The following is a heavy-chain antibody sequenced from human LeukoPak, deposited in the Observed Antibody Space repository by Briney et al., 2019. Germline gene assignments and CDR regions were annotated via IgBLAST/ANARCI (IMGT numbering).Heavy chain of an antibody. J-gene: IGHJ4*02. CDR2: ISGSGGKT. D-gene: IGHD6-13*01. V-gene: IGHV3-23*01. CDR3: AKEKYTSSWYGDD. CDR1: GFSFISYA. Sequence: QPGGSLRLSCAASGFSFISYAMSWVRQAPGKGLEWVSAISGSGGKTDYAGSVKGRFTISIDNSKDTVYLHMSSLRVEDTAVYYCAKEKYTSSWYGDDWGQGTLVTVSS.